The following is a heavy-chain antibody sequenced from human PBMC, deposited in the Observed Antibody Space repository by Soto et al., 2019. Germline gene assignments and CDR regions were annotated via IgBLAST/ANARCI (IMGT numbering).Heavy chain of an antibody. D-gene: IGHD3-9*01. J-gene: IGHJ4*02. CDR2: IYYGGST. V-gene: IGHV4-31*03. Sequence: SETLSLTCTVSGGSISSGGYYWSWIRQHPGKGLEWIGYIYYGGSTYYNPSLKSRVTISVDTSKNPFSLKLSSVTAADTAVYYCARTGQATGYYFDYWGQGTLVTVSS. CDR1: GGSISSGGYY. CDR3: ARTGQATGYYFDY.